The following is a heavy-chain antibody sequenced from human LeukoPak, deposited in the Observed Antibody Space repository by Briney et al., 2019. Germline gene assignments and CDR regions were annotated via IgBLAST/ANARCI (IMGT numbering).Heavy chain of an antibody. CDR2: IIPILGIA. J-gene: IGHJ4*02. D-gene: IGHD1-1*01. V-gene: IGHV1-69*04. CDR1: GGTFSSYA. Sequence: SVKVFCKASGGTFSSYAISWVRQAPGQGLEWMGRIIPILGIANYAQKFQGRVTITADKSTSTAYMELSSLRSEDTAVYYCARDETRDTTLDYWGQGTLVTVSS. CDR3: ARDETRDTTLDY.